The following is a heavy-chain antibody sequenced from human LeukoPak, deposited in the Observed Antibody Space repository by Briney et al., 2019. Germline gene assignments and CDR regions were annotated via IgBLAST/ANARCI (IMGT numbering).Heavy chain of an antibody. D-gene: IGHD5-12*01. CDR2: INHSGST. CDR3: ARGARTPSGYGSRTAGRANWFDP. J-gene: IGHJ5*02. V-gene: IGHV4-34*01. CDR1: GGSFSGYY. Sequence: SETLSLTCAVYGGSFSGYYWSWIRQPPGKGLEWIGEINHSGSTNYNTSLKSRVTISVDTSKNQFSLKLSSVTAADTAVYYCARGARTPSGYGSRTAGRANWFDPWGQGTLVTVSS.